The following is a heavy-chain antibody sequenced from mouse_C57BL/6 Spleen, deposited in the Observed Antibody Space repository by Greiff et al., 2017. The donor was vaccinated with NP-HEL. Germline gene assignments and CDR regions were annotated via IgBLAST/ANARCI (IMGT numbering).Heavy chain of an antibody. Sequence: VKVVESGAELVKPGASVKLSCKASGYTFTEYTIHWVKQRSGQGLEWIGWFYPGSGSIKYNEKFKDKATLTADKSSSTVYMELSRLTSEDSAVYSCARHEEEGYSGSSPYARDYGGQGTSVTVAS. CDR1: GYTFTEYT. D-gene: IGHD1-1*01. CDR2: FYPGSGSI. CDR3: ARHEEEGYSGSSPYARDY. V-gene: IGHV1-62-2*01. J-gene: IGHJ4*01.